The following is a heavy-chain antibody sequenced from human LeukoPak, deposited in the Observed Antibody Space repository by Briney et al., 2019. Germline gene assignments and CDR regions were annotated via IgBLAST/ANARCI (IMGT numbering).Heavy chain of an antibody. V-gene: IGHV4-30-4*01. CDR2: IYYSGST. CDR3: ARESSGYSYYFDY. D-gene: IGHD3-22*01. Sequence: PSETLSLTCTVSGGSISSGDYYWSWIRQPPGKGLEWIGYIYYSGSTYYNPSLKSRVTISVDTSKNQFSLKLSSVTAADTAVYYCARESSGYSYYFDYWGQGTLVTVSS. CDR1: GGSISSGDYY. J-gene: IGHJ4*02.